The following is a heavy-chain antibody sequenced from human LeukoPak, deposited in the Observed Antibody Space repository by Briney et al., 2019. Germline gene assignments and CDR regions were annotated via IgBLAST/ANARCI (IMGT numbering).Heavy chain of an antibody. Sequence: GESLKISCQGSGYSFSSFWVGWVRQMPGKGLEWMGIIYPGDSDTRYSPSFQGQVTISADKSISTAYLQWSSLKASDTAMYYCARHGYSYGYVTPHYYGMDVWGQGTTVTVSS. CDR1: GYSFSSFW. CDR2: IYPGDSDT. J-gene: IGHJ6*02. D-gene: IGHD5-18*01. V-gene: IGHV5-51*01. CDR3: ARHGYSYGYVTPHYYGMDV.